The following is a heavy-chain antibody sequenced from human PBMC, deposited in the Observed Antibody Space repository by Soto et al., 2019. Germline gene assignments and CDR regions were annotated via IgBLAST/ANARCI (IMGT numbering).Heavy chain of an antibody. V-gene: IGHV1-2*04. D-gene: IGHD6-19*01. CDR3: ARGAQWLVPYYYGMDV. Sequence: ASVKVSCKASGYTFTGYYMHWVRQAPGQGLEWMGWINPNSGGTNYAQKFQGWVTMTRDTSISTAYMELSRLRSDDTAVYYCARGAQWLVPYYYGMDVWGQGTTVTSP. CDR2: INPNSGGT. J-gene: IGHJ6*02. CDR1: GYTFTGYY.